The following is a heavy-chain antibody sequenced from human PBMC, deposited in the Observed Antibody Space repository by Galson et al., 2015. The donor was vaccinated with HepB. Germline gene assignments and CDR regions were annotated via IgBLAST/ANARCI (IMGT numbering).Heavy chain of an antibody. CDR1: GGTLSTYA. D-gene: IGHD3-22*01. J-gene: IGHJ3*02. CDR3: SRDGYCDLSRCYRDGLDI. CDR2: IIPIITTP. Sequence: SVKVSCKAHGGTLSTYAISWVRQAPGQGLEWMGRIIPIITTPNYAQKFHGRVTMTADKSTNTVFLEMTSLRSEDTAVYYCSRDGYCDLSRCYRDGLDIWGQGTMVTVSS. V-gene: IGHV1-69*04.